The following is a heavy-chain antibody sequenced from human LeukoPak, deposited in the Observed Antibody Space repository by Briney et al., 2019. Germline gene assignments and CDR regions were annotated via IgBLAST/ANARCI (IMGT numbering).Heavy chain of an antibody. D-gene: IGHD1-26*01. CDR3: AREGGDYYYYYMDV. CDR1: GGSISSYY. Sequence: SETLSLTCTVSGGSISSYYWSWIRQPPGKGLEWIGYIYYSGSTNYNPSLKSRVITSVDTSKNQFSLKLSSVTAADTAVYYCAREGGDYYYYYMDVWGKGTTVTVSS. CDR2: IYYSGST. J-gene: IGHJ6*03. V-gene: IGHV4-59*01.